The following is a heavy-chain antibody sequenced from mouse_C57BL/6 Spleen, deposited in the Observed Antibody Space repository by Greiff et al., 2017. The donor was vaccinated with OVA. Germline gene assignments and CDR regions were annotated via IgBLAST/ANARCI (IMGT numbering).Heavy chain of an antibody. D-gene: IGHD2-2*01. J-gene: IGHJ3*01. CDR2: INPSNGGT. CDR3: ARFYYGYDGFAY. V-gene: IGHV1-53*01. CDR1: GYTFTSYW. Sequence: VQLQESGTELVKPGASVKLSCKASGYTFTSYWMHWVKQRPGQGLEWIGNINPSNGGTNYNEKFKSKATLTVDKSSSTAYMQLSSLTSEDSAVYYCARFYYGYDGFAYWGQGTLVTVSA.